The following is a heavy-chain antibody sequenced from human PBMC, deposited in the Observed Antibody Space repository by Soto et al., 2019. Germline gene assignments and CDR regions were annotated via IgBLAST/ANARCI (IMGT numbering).Heavy chain of an antibody. D-gene: IGHD2-2*02. Sequence: QVQLVQSGAEVKKPGSSVKVSCKASGGTFSSYTISWVRQAPGQGLEWMGRIIPILGIANYAQKFQGRVTITADKSASTAYMELSSLRSEDTAVYYCARPNIRSCYSEDAFDIWGQGTMVTVSS. CDR1: GGTFSSYT. CDR2: IIPILGIA. CDR3: ARPNIRSCYSEDAFDI. V-gene: IGHV1-69*02. J-gene: IGHJ3*02.